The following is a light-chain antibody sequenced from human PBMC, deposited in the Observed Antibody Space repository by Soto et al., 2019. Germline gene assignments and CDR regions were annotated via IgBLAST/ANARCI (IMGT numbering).Light chain of an antibody. CDR1: QAISSS. Sequence: DIQLTQSPSFLSASVGDRVTITCRASQAISSSLAWYQHNPGKAPKLLIYAASTLQNGVPSSFSGSGSGTEFTLTINNLQPEDFATYYCQHRNDYRYSFGQGTKVEIK. CDR2: AAS. J-gene: IGKJ2*03. V-gene: IGKV1-9*01. CDR3: QHRNDYRYS.